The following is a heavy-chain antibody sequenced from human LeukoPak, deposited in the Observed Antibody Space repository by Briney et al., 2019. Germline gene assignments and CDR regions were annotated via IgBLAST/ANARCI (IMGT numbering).Heavy chain of an antibody. V-gene: IGHV3-30*03. CDR2: ISYDGSNK. CDR1: GFTFSSYG. Sequence: GGSLRLSCAASGFTFSSYGMHWVRQAPGKGLEWVAVISYDGSNKYYADSVKGRFTISRDNSKNTLYLQMNSLRAEDTAVYYCARGSIAAAEEYFQHWGQGTLVTVSS. J-gene: IGHJ1*01. D-gene: IGHD6-13*01. CDR3: ARGSIAAAEEYFQH.